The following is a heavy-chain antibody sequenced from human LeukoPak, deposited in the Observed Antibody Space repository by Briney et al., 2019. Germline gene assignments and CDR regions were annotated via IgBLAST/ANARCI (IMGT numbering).Heavy chain of an antibody. CDR2: INHSGST. J-gene: IGHJ4*02. CDR3: ASRNGAYFDY. Sequence: PSETLSLTCAVYGGSFSGYYWSWIRQPPGKGLEWIGEINHSGSTNYNPSLKSRVTISVDTSKNQFSLKPSSVTAADTAVYYCASRNGAYFDYWGQGTLVTVSS. CDR1: GGSFSGYY. D-gene: IGHD5-24*01. V-gene: IGHV4-34*01.